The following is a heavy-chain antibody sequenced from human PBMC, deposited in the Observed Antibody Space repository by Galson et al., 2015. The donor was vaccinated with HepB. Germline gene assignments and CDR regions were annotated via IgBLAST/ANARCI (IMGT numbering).Heavy chain of an antibody. CDR1: GYTFTGYY. V-gene: IGHV1-2*04. CDR3: AREVRGDCSGGSCDDYGDFDAFDI. J-gene: IGHJ3*02. CDR2: INPNSGGT. Sequence: SVKVSCKASGYTFTGYYMHWVRQAPGQGLEWMGWINPNSGGTNYAQKFQGWVTMTRDTSISTAYMELSRLRSDDTAVYYCAREVRGDCSGGSCDDYGDFDAFDIWGQGTMVTVSS. D-gene: IGHD2-15*01.